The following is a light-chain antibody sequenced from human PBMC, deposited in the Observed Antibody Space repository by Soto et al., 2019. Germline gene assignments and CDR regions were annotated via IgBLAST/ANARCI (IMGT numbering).Light chain of an antibody. CDR1: QGISNY. Sequence: DIQMTQSPSSLSASVGDRVTITCRASQGISNYLAWYQQKPGEAPKLLIYSASTLKSGVPSRFSGGGSGTEFTLTISSLQPEDVATYYCQKSTSAPLTFGPGTTVDIK. J-gene: IGKJ3*01. CDR3: QKSTSAPLT. V-gene: IGKV1-27*01. CDR2: SAS.